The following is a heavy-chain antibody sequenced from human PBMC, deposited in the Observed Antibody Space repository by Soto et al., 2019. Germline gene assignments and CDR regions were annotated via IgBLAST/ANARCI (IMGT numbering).Heavy chain of an antibody. CDR1: GGTFNSHT. CDR2: IMPMFGVT. V-gene: IGHV1-69*12. CDR3: AGEGVTSSMSLPWMGYHYYGLDV. J-gene: IGHJ6*02. Sequence: QVQLVQSGAEVKKPGSSVKVSCRAPGGTFNSHTISWVRQAPGQGLEWMGGIMPMFGVTNYARKFQGRLTMTANESTTTAYREVSGLASEDPAVYYCAGEGVTSSMSLPWMGYHYYGLDVWGHGTTVIVSS. D-gene: IGHD2-2*01.